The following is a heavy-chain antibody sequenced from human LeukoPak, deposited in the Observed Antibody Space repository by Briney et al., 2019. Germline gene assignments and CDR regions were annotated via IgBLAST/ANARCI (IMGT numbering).Heavy chain of an antibody. CDR2: ISSSGSTI. J-gene: IGHJ4*02. Sequence: GGSLRLSCAASGFTFSSYSMNWVRQAPGKGLEWVSYISSSGSTIYYADSVKGRFTISRDNAKNSLYLQMNSLRAEDTAVYYCARDSRGYSYGTFDYWGQGTLVTVSS. CDR1: GFTFSSYS. D-gene: IGHD5-18*01. CDR3: ARDSRGYSYGTFDY. V-gene: IGHV3-48*04.